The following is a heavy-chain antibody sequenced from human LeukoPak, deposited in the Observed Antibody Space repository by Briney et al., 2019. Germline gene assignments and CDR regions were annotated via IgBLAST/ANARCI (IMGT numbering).Heavy chain of an antibody. Sequence: GGSLRLSCAASGFTFSSYNMHWVRQAPGKGLEWVALISYDVSNKYYADSVRGRFTISRDNSKNTLYLQMNSLRGDDTAVYYCARRSQGIVVVPAALDYWGQGTPVTVSS. J-gene: IGHJ4*02. CDR3: ARRSQGIVVVPAALDY. V-gene: IGHV3-30-3*01. CDR1: GFTFSSYN. D-gene: IGHD2-2*01. CDR2: ISYDVSNK.